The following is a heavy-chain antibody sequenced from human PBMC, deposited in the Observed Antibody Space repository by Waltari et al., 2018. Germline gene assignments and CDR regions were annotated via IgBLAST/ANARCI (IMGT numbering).Heavy chain of an antibody. J-gene: IGHJ4*02. Sequence: QLQLQESGPGLVKPSETLSLTCTVSGGSISSSSYYWGWFRQPPGKGLEWIGSIYYSGSTYYNPSLKSRVTISVDTSKNQFSLKLSSVTAADTAVYYCARLYPNDYWGQGTLVTVSS. CDR2: IYYSGST. CDR1: GGSISSSSYY. V-gene: IGHV4-39*01. CDR3: ARLYPNDY.